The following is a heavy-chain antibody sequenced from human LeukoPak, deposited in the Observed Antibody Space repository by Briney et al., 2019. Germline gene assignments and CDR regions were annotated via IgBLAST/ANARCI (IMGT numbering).Heavy chain of an antibody. CDR3: ARIRVDAFDI. V-gene: IGHV3-21*01. CDR2: ISSSSSYI. CDR1: GFTFSSYS. J-gene: IGHJ3*02. Sequence: GGSLRLSCAASGFTFSSYSMNWVRQAPGKGLEWVSSISSSSSYIYYADSVKGRFTISRDNAKNSLYLQLNSLRAEDTAVYYCARIRVDAFDIWGQGTMVTVSS. D-gene: IGHD6-13*01.